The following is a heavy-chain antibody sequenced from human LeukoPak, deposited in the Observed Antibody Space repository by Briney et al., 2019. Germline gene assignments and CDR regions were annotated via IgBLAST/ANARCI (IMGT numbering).Heavy chain of an antibody. D-gene: IGHD5-24*01. V-gene: IGHV4-39*01. CDR3: ASVYKHGMDV. CDR2: IYYSGST. CDR1: GGSISSSSYY. Sequence: SETLSLTCTVSGGSISSSSYYWGWIRQPPGKGLEWIGSIYYSGSTYYNPSLKSRVTISVDTSKNQFSLKLSSVTAADTAVYYCASVYKHGMDVWGQGTTVIVSS. J-gene: IGHJ6*02.